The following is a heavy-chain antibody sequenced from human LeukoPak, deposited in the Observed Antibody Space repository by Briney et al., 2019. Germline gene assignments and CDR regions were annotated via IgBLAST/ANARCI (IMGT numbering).Heavy chain of an antibody. V-gene: IGHV4-34*01. D-gene: IGHD2-21*02. J-gene: IGHJ4*02. CDR1: GGSLSYYY. CDR2: INRSGST. Sequence: SETLSLTCAVYGGSLSYYYWSWVGQPPERGLEWIGEINRSGSTNYNPSLKSRVSISVDTSKNQFSLKLSSVTAADTAVYYCARGGFYCGDDCYVDYWGQGTLVTVSS. CDR3: ARGGFYCGDDCYVDY.